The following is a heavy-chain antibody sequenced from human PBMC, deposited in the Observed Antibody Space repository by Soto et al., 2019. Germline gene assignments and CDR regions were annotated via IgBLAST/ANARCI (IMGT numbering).Heavy chain of an antibody. CDR1: GFTVSTNY. V-gene: IGHV3-53*01. D-gene: IGHD6-13*01. CDR2: IYSGGST. J-gene: IGHJ4*02. Sequence: EVQLVESGGGLIQPGGSLRLSCAASGFTVSTNYMSWVRQAPGKGLEWVSVIYSGGSTYYADSVKGRFTISRDNSKTTLYLHMNSLRAEDTAVYYCARASIAAAGYYFDYWGQGTLVTVSS. CDR3: ARASIAAAGYYFDY.